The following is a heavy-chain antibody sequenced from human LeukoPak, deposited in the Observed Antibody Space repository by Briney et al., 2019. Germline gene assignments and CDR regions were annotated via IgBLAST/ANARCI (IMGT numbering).Heavy chain of an antibody. CDR2: LYNGGDT. V-gene: IGHV4-4*07. Sequence: RASETLSLTCTVSGASIGSFYWVWIRQPAGKGLEWIGRLYNGGDTNYSPSLRSRVTMPVDTSKNQFSLKLKSVTAADTAVYYCARGVEASGVGFYALDIWGQGTMVTVSS. CDR3: ARGVEASGVGFYALDI. D-gene: IGHD6-13*01. CDR1: GASIGSFY. J-gene: IGHJ3*02.